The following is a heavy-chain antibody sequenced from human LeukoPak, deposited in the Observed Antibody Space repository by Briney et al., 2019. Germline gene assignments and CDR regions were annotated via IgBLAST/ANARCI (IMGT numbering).Heavy chain of an antibody. CDR2: IIPILGIA. CDR1: GGTFSSYT. J-gene: IGHJ4*02. Sequence: SVKVSCKASGGTFSSYTVSWVRHAPGQGLEWMGRIIPILGIANYAQKFQGRVTITADKSTSTAYMELSSLRSEDTAVYYCARQYCGGDCYSRAYYFDYWGQGTLVTVSS. V-gene: IGHV1-69*02. D-gene: IGHD2-21*01. CDR3: ARQYCGGDCYSRAYYFDY.